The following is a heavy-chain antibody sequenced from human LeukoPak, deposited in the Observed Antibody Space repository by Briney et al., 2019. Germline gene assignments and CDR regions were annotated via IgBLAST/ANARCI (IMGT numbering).Heavy chain of an antibody. Sequence: PSETLSLTCAVHGGSFSGYYWSWIRQPPGKGLEWMGEINHSGSTNYNPSLKSRVTISVDTSKNQFSLKLSSVTAADTAVYYCARGLSSRYCSSTSCSDYWGQGTLVTVSS. CDR2: INHSGST. CDR1: GGSFSGYY. J-gene: IGHJ4*02. V-gene: IGHV4-34*01. D-gene: IGHD2-2*01. CDR3: ARGLSSRYCSSTSCSDY.